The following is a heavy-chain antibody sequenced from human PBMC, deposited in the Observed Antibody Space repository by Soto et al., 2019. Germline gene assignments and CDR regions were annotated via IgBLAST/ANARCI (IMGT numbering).Heavy chain of an antibody. Sequence: PGGSLRLSCAASGFTFSSYGMHWVRQAPGKGLEWVALMSYDENNKYYADSVKGRFTISRDNSKNTLFLLMDSLRPEDTAVYYCATVKNGYSTGSYSRYYAMDVWGQGTTVTVSS. D-gene: IGHD6-19*01. J-gene: IGHJ6*02. V-gene: IGHV3-30*03. CDR3: ATVKNGYSTGSYSRYYAMDV. CDR2: MSYDENNK. CDR1: GFTFSSYG.